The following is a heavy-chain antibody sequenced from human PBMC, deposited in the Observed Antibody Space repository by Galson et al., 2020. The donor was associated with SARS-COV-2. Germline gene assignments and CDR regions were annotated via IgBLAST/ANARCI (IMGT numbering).Heavy chain of an antibody. CDR3: ARRADHYDSSSYKY. Sequence: ASVKVSCKASGYTFSSYDINWVRQATGQGLEWMGWMTPNSGNTGYAQKFQGRVTMTRSTATGTAYMELSGLRREDTAVYYCARRADHYDSSSYKYWGQGTLVTVSS. D-gene: IGHD3-22*01. CDR1: GYTFSSYD. CDR2: MTPNSGNT. J-gene: IGHJ4*02. V-gene: IGHV1-8*01.